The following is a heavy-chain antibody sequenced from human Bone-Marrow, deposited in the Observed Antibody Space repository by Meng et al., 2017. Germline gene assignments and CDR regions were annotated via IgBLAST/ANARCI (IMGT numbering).Heavy chain of an antibody. J-gene: IGHJ4*02. V-gene: IGHV4-4*02. CDR1: GGSITRGNW. CDR2: ISRDGNT. Sequence: SETLSLTCAVSGGSITRGNWWSWVRQSPGNGLEWIGEISRDGNTHYNPSLKSRVTISLDKFKNQFSLKLDSVTAADTAVYYCGSSPLLRTATRPSDDYWGQGALVTVSS. CDR3: GSSPLLRTATRPSDDY. D-gene: IGHD4-11*01.